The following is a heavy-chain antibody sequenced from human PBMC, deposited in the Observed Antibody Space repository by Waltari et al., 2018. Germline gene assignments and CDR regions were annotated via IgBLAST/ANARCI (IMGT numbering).Heavy chain of an antibody. CDR1: GGTFSSYA. D-gene: IGHD2-15*01. Sequence: QVQLVQSGAEVKKPGSSVKVSCKASGGTFSSYAISWVRQAPGQGLEWMGRIIPILGKAKYGQKVQGRVTITADKSTSTDYMELSSLRSEDTAVYYCGGSLLSRGVMDVWGQGTTVTVSS. V-gene: IGHV1-69*02. J-gene: IGHJ6*02. CDR3: GGSLLSRGVMDV. CDR2: IIPILGKA.